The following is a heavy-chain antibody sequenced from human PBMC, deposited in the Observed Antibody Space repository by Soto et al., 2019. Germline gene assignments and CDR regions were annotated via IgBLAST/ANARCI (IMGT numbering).Heavy chain of an antibody. CDR1: GFTFSSYW. J-gene: IGHJ3*02. Sequence: GGSLRLSCAASGFTFSSYWMHWVRQAPGKGLVWVSRINSDGSSTSYADSVKGRFTISRDNAKNTLYLQMNSLRAEDTAVYYCARVGYAVRAFDIWGQGTMVTVSS. CDR2: INSDGSST. CDR3: ARVGYAVRAFDI. V-gene: IGHV3-74*01. D-gene: IGHD5-18*01.